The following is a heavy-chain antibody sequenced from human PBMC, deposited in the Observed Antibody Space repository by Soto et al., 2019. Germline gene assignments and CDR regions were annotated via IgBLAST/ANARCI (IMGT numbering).Heavy chain of an antibody. Sequence: SVKVSCKASGGTFSSYAISWVRQAPGQGLEWMGGIIPIFGTANYAQKFQGRVTITADESTSTAYMELSSLRSEDTAVYYCARSITGSGDAFDIWGQGTMVTVAS. D-gene: IGHD2-21*01. J-gene: IGHJ3*02. CDR1: GGTFSSYA. CDR3: ARSITGSGDAFDI. CDR2: IIPIFGTA. V-gene: IGHV1-69*13.